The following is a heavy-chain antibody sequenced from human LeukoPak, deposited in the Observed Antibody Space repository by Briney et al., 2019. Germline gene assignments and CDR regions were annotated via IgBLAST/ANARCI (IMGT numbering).Heavy chain of an antibody. CDR2: IYDSGTT. J-gene: IGHJ4*02. Sequence: KPSETLSLTCTVSGDSISTYYWSWIRQPPGKGLEWIGYIYDSGTTNYNPPLNSPVPISLDPSKNQFSLKLSSVTAADTAVYFCARERTTCREFDYWGQGTLVTVSS. CDR3: ARERTTCREFDY. V-gene: IGHV4-59*01. D-gene: IGHD4-11*01. CDR1: GDSISTYY.